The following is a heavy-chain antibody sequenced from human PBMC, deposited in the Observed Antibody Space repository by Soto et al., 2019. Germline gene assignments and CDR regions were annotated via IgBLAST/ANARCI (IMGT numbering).Heavy chain of an antibody. V-gene: IGHV4-4*02. CDR2: IYHSGST. D-gene: IGHD3-9*01. CDR1: GGSISSSNW. Sequence: SETLSLTCAVSGGSISSSNWWSWVRQPPGKGLEWIGEIYHSGSTNYNPSLKSRVTISVDKSKNQFSLKLSSVTAADTAVYYCATYDILTGYPFLYWGQGTLVTVSS. CDR3: ATYDILTGYPFLY. J-gene: IGHJ4*02.